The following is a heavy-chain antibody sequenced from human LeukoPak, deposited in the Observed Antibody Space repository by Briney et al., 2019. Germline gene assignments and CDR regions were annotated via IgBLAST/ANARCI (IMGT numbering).Heavy chain of an antibody. Sequence: GGSLRLSCVVSGLTFSNCRMTWVRQAPGRGLEWVANIKEDGTETSYVGSVKGRFTISRDNAKNSLSLQMNSLRAEDTAVYYCARQYCSGGSCHSGFDIWGQGTLVTVSS. D-gene: IGHD2-15*01. CDR1: GLTFSNCR. J-gene: IGHJ3*02. V-gene: IGHV3-7*04. CDR2: IKEDGTET. CDR3: ARQYCSGGSCHSGFDI.